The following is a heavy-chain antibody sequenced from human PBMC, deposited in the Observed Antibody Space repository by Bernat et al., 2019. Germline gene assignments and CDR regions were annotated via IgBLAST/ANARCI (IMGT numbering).Heavy chain of an antibody. CDR3: AKGGYVILTRSQAYDY. Sequence: QVQLVVSGGGVVQPGRSLRLSCAASGFTFSSYGMHWVRQAPGTGLEWVAVISYDGSNKYYADSVKGRFTISRDNSKNTLYLQMNSLRAEDTAVYYCAKGGYVILTRSQAYDYWGQGTLVTVSS. CDR2: ISYDGSNK. CDR1: GFTFSSYG. J-gene: IGHJ4*02. V-gene: IGHV3-30*18. D-gene: IGHD3-9*01.